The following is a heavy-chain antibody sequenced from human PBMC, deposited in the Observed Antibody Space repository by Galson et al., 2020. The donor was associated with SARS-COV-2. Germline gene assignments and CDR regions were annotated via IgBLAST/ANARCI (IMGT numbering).Heavy chain of an antibody. Sequence: GGSLRLSCEASGFIFGDYGMTWVRQLPGKGLEWVSGINWSGGTTVYADSVKGRFTISRDNAKNSLYLQMSSLRVEDTAFYYCARKDYYGSGNDVWGQGTTVTVSS. CDR3: ARKDYYGSGNDV. D-gene: IGHD3-10*01. J-gene: IGHJ6*02. V-gene: IGHV3-20*04. CDR2: INWSGGTT. CDR1: GFIFGDYG.